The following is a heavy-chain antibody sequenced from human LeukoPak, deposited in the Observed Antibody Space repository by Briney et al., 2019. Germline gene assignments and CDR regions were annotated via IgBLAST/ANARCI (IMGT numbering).Heavy chain of an antibody. J-gene: IGHJ4*02. CDR2: ISGFGFSK. D-gene: IGHD3-16*02. V-gene: IGHV3-30-3*01. Sequence: GGSLRLSCVTSGFTFSSYAIHWVRQAPGKGLEWVAVISGFGFSKYYADSVKGRFTISRDSSKSTVYLDISDLRTEDTAVYHCARWDSRAPIIVVFCDNWGQGTLVTVSS. CDR1: GFTFSSYA. CDR3: ARWDSRAPIIVVFCDN.